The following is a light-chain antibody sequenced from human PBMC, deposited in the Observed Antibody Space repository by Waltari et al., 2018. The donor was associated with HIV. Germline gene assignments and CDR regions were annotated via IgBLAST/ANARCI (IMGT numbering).Light chain of an antibody. CDR3: CSYAGRNTYV. CDR2: QDT. Sequence: QSVLTQPASVSGSPGQAITILCSGTLRAVGAYNLVLWYRQNPGKAPQVIISQDTKRPSGISDRFSGSKSGKTASLTISGLRLEDQGNYYCCSYAGRNTYVFGSGTEVSVL. V-gene: IGLV2-23*01. CDR1: LRAVGAYNL. J-gene: IGLJ1*01.